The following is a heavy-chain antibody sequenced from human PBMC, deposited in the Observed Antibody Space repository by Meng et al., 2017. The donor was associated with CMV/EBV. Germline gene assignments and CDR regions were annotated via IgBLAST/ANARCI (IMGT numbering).Heavy chain of an antibody. CDR2: MNPNSGNT. CDR3: ARGEQLAPFDY. V-gene: IGHV1-8*03. CDR1: GYTFTSYD. D-gene: IGHD6-6*01. J-gene: IGHJ4*02. Sequence: SCKASGYTFTSYDINWVRQATGQGLEWMGWMNPNSGNTGYAQKFQGRVTITTDESTSTAYMELSSLRSEDTAVYYCARGEQLAPFDYWGQGTLVTVSS.